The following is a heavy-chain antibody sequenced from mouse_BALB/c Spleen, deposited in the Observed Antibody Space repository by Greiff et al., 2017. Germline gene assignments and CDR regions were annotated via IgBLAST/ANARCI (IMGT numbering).Heavy chain of an antibody. Sequence: QVQLQQSGPSLVQPSQSLSITCTVSGFSLTSYGVSWVRQPPGKGLEWLGVIWGDGSTNYHSALISRLSISKDNSKSQVFLKLNSLQTDDTATYYCAKPSYYYGSSLPYYAMDYWGQGTSVTVSS. J-gene: IGHJ4*01. CDR3: AKPSYYYGSSLPYYAMDY. D-gene: IGHD1-1*01. CDR2: IWGDGST. CDR1: GFSLTSYG. V-gene: IGHV2-3*01.